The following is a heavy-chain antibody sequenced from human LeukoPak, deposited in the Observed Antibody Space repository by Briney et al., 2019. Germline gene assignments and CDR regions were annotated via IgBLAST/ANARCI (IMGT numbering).Heavy chain of an antibody. CDR1: GGSINSSSYY. Sequence: PSETLSLTCTVSGGSINSSSYYWGWIRQPAGKGLEWIGRIYTSGSTNYNPSLKSRVTMSVDTSKNQFSLKLSSVTAADTAVYYCARARYQLPFDYWGQGTLVTVSS. CDR3: ARARYQLPFDY. J-gene: IGHJ4*02. D-gene: IGHD2-2*01. CDR2: IYTSGST. V-gene: IGHV4-61*02.